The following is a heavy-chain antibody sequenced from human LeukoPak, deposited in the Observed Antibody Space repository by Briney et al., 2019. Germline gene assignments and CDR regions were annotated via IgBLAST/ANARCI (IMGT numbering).Heavy chain of an antibody. Sequence: GGSLRLSCAASGFTFSSYSMNWVRQAPGKGLEWVSSISISSSYIYYADSVKGRVTISRDNAKNSLYLQMNSLRAEDTAVYYRARSVYSSGWYVSNYWGQGTLVTVSS. CDR3: ARSVYSSGWYVSNY. V-gene: IGHV3-21*01. D-gene: IGHD6-19*01. CDR1: GFTFSSYS. CDR2: ISISSSYI. J-gene: IGHJ4*02.